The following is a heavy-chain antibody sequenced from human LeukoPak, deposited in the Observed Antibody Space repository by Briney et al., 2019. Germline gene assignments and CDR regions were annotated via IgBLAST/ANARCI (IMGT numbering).Heavy chain of an antibody. CDR3: ARANVPDYYDASGYSDWFDP. J-gene: IGHJ5*01. CDR2: IGSNGVNK. CDR1: GFTFSSDA. V-gene: IGHV3-64*01. Sequence: PGGSLRLSCVASGFTFSSDAIHWVRQAPGKGLEYVSSIGSNGVNKYYANSVQGRFTVSRDKSRSTVYLQMASLTAEDSAIYYCARANVPDYYDASGYSDWFDPWGQGTLVTVST. D-gene: IGHD3-22*01.